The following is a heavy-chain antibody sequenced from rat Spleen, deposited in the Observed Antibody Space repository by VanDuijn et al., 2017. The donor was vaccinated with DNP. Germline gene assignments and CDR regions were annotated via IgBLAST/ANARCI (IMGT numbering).Heavy chain of an antibody. V-gene: IGHV5-31*01. Sequence: EVQLVESGGDLVQPGRSLKLSCVASGFTFNNYWMTWIRQVPGQGLDWVAAITLSGGTTYYPDSVKGRFTISRDNAKSSLYLQMNSLKSEDTATYYCGKNTGYYFDHWGQGVMVTVSS. J-gene: IGHJ2*01. CDR3: GKNTGYYFDH. D-gene: IGHD4-1*01. CDR1: GFTFNNYW. CDR2: ITLSGGTT.